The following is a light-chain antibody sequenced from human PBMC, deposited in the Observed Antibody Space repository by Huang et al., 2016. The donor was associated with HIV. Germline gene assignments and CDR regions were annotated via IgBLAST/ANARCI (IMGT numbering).Light chain of an antibody. CDR3: QQYHKWPPLT. V-gene: IGKV3D-15*01. Sequence: EIVMTQSPATLSVSPGERATLSCRASQSVSSNLAWYQQKPGQAPRLLIYGASTRATGVPTTFSGSGSGTEFTLTISSLQSEDFAVYYCQQYHKWPPLTFGGGTKVEIK. CDR2: GAS. CDR1: QSVSSN. J-gene: IGKJ4*01.